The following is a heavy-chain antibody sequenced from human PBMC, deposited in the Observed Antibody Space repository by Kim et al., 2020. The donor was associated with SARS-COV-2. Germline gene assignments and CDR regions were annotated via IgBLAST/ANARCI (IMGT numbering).Heavy chain of an antibody. J-gene: IGHJ6*02. CDR3: TRHADYYDSSGYHSGYYYYGMDV. V-gene: IGHV3-73*01. D-gene: IGHD3-22*01. CDR1: GFTFSGSA. Sequence: GGSLRLSCAASGFTFSGSAMHWVRQASGKGLEWVGRIRSKANSYATAYAASVKGRFTISRDDSKNTAYLQMNSLKTEDTAVYYCTRHADYYDSSGYHSGYYYYGMDVWGQGTTVTVSS. CDR2: IRSKANSYAT.